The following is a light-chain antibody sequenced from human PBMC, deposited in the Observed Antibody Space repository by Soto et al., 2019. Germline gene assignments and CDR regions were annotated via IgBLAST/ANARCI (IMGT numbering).Light chain of an antibody. CDR1: QSISSW. J-gene: IGKJ2*01. CDR2: DAS. CDR3: QQYNRYPRYT. V-gene: IGKV1-5*01. Sequence: DIQMTQSPSTLSASVGDRVTITCRASQSISSWLAWYQQKPGKAPKLLIYDASRLESGVPSRFSGSGSGTEFTLTCSCLQPDDLATYFCQQYNRYPRYTFGQGTTLDIK.